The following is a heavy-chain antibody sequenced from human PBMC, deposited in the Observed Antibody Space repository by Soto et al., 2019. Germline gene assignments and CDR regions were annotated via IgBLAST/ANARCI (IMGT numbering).Heavy chain of an antibody. CDR3: AREARVTAKGVRGWFDP. CDR2: ISSSSSYI. V-gene: IGHV3-21*01. Sequence: EVQLVESGGGLVKPGGSLRLSCAASGFTFSSYSMNWVRQAPGKGLEWVSSISSSSSYIYYADSVKGRFTISRDNAKNSLYLQMNSLRAEDTAVYDCAREARVTAKGVRGWFDPWGQGTLVTVSS. J-gene: IGHJ5*02. CDR1: GFTFSSYS. D-gene: IGHD5-18*01.